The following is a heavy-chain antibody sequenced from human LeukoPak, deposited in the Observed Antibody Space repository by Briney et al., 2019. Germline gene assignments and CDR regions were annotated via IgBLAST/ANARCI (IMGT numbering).Heavy chain of an antibody. V-gene: IGHV3-74*01. CDR3: AKELSSWNAFDI. J-gene: IGHJ3*02. D-gene: IGHD6-13*01. CDR2: INSDGSST. Sequence: GGSLRLSCAASGFTFSSYWMHWVRQAPGKGLVWVSRINSDGSSTSYADSVKGRFTISRDNAKNSLYLQMNSLRAEDTAVYYCAKELSSWNAFDIWGQGTMVTVSS. CDR1: GFTFSSYW.